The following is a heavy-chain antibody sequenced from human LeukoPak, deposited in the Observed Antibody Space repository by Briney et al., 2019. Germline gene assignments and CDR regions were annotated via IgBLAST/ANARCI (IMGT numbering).Heavy chain of an antibody. CDR3: AKGAGSYFDY. Sequence: PGGPPRTSCAHSGNTFSSYGMSWVPQAPGKGLNWPSPISGSGGSSYYADSVKGRFTTSRESSKYTLYLQMNSLRAEDTAVYYCAKGAGSYFDYWGQGTLVTVSS. D-gene: IGHD3-10*01. CDR2: ISGSGGSS. CDR1: GNTFSSYG. V-gene: IGHV3-23*01. J-gene: IGHJ4*02.